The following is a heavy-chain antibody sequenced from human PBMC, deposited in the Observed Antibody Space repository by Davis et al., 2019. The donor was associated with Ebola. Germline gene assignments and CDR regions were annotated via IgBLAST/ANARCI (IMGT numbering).Heavy chain of an antibody. D-gene: IGHD5-24*01. CDR1: GFTFSTHI. V-gene: IGHV3-30-3*01. CDR3: ATGLVGMGPAGTFDV. J-gene: IGHJ3*01. Sequence: PGGSLRLSCAVSGFTFSTHIMHWVRQAPGKGLEWVAVISYDGSIKYYADSVTGRFTVSRYNSENTLYLQVNSLRPEDTAVYYWATGLVGMGPAGTFDVWGQGTMVTVSS. CDR2: ISYDGSIK.